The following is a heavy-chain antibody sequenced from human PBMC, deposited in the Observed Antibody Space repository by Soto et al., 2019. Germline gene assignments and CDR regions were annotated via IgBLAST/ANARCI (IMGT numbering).Heavy chain of an antibody. CDR1: GFTFSNYA. D-gene: IGHD5-18*01. CDR2: ISGSGDRT. J-gene: IGHJ4*02. CDR3: VKARSGPSYADS. Sequence: EVQLLESGGGLVQPGGSLRLSCAASGFTFSNYAMSWLRQPPGKGLEWVSAISGSGDRTYYADSVKGRFTISRDHAKNTLYLQMNSLRAEAAAVYYCVKARSGPSYADSWGQGTLVTVSS. V-gene: IGHV3-23*01.